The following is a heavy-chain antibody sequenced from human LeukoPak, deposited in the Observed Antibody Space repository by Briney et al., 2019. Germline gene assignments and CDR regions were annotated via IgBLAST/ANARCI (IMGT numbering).Heavy chain of an antibody. V-gene: IGHV4-39*07. J-gene: IGHJ3*02. D-gene: IGHD2-2*01. CDR2: IYHTGST. CDR3: ATKVGLSAFDI. Sequence: PSETLSLTCTVSGVSISSSSYYWGWIRQPPGKGLEWIGYIYHTGSTYYNPSLKSRVTISVDRSKNQFSLKLSSMTAADTAVYYCATKVGLSAFDIWGQGTMVTVSS. CDR1: GVSISSSSYY.